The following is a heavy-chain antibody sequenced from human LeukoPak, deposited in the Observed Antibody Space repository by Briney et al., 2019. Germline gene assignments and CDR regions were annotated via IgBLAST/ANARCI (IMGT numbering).Heavy chain of an antibody. V-gene: IGHV1-24*01. CDR2: FDPEDGET. J-gene: IGHJ4*02. CDR1: GYTLTELS. CDR3: ATGRITMVRGVTDY. D-gene: IGHD3-10*01. Sequence: ASVKVSCKVSGYTLTELSMHWVRQAPGKGLEWIGGFDPEDGETIYAQKFQGRVTMTEDTSTDTAYMELSSLRSEDTAVYYCATGRITMVRGVTDYWGQGTLVTVSS.